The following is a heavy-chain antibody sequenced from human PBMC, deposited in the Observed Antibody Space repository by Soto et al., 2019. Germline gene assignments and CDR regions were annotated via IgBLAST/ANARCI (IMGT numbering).Heavy chain of an antibody. J-gene: IGHJ6*02. V-gene: IGHV3-23*01. CDR2: ISGSGGST. CDR3: AKPLWPYYYYGMDV. CDR1: GFTFSSYA. Sequence: GGSLRLSCAASGFTFSSYAMSWVRQAPGKGLEWVSAISGSGGSTYYADSVKGRFTISRDNSKNTLYLQMNSLRAEDTAVYYCAKPLWPYYYYGMDVWGQGTTVTVSS. D-gene: IGHD3-16*01.